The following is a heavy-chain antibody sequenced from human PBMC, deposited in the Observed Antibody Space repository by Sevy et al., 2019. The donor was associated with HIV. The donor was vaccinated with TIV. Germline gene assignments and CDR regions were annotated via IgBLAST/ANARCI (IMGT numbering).Heavy chain of an antibody. V-gene: IGHV3-21*01. CDR3: ARDVAVVVVSAIDY. J-gene: IGHJ4*02. CDR2: ISSSSSYI. Sequence: GGSLRLSCAASGFTFSSYSMNWVRQAPGKGLEWVSSISSSSSYIYYADSVKGRFTISRDNAENSLYLQMNSLRAEDTAVYYCARDVAVVVVSAIDYWGRGTLVTVSS. CDR1: GFTFSSYS. D-gene: IGHD2-15*01.